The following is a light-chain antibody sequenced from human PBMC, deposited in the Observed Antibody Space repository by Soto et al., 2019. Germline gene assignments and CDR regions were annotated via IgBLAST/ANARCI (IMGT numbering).Light chain of an antibody. CDR2: DVS. CDR3: SSYTSSSTRV. Sequence: QSALTQPASVSGSPGQSITISCTGTSSDVGGYNYVSWYQQHPGKAPKLMIYDVSNRPSGVSNSFSGSKSGNTASLTISGLQAEDEADYYCSSYTSSSTRVFGTGTKLTVL. V-gene: IGLV2-14*01. J-gene: IGLJ1*01. CDR1: SSDVGGYNY.